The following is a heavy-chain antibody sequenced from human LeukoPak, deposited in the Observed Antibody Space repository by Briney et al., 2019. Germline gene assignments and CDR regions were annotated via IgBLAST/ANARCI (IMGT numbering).Heavy chain of an antibody. CDR3: ARRAMGQLVRGYAFDI. CDR2: INPNSGGT. J-gene: IGHJ3*02. D-gene: IGHD6-13*01. Sequence: PGASVRVSCKASGYTFTGYYMHWVRQAPGQGLEWMGWINPNSGGTNYAQKFQGRVTMTRDTSISTAYMELSRLRSDDTAVYYCARRAMGQLVRGYAFDIWGQGTMVTVSS. CDR1: GYTFTGYY. V-gene: IGHV1-2*02.